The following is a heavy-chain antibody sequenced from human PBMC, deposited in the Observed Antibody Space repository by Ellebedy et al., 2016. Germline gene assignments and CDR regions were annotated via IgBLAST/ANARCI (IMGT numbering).Heavy chain of an antibody. J-gene: IGHJ4*02. CDR2: IFSNDEK. CDR1: GFSLSNARMG. CDR3: ARIRDFWSGYCFDY. V-gene: IGHV2-26*01. Sequence: SGPTLVKPTETLTLTCTVSGFSLSNARMGVSWIRQPPGKALEWLAHIFSNDEKSYSTSLKSRLTISKDTSKSQVVLTMTNMDPVDTATYYCARIRDFWSGYCFDYWGQGTLVTVSS. D-gene: IGHD3-3*01.